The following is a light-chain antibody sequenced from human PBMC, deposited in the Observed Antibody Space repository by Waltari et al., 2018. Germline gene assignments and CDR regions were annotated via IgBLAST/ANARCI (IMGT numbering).Light chain of an antibody. Sequence: SYELTQPPSVSVSPGQTARITCSGDALPKQYAYVYQQKPDQAPVLLIYKDSERPSGLPERFSGSSSGTTVTLTISGVQADDEADYYCQSADSSGTQGVFGTGTKVTVL. CDR1: ALPKQY. CDR3: QSADSSGTQGV. V-gene: IGLV3-25*03. CDR2: KDS. J-gene: IGLJ1*01.